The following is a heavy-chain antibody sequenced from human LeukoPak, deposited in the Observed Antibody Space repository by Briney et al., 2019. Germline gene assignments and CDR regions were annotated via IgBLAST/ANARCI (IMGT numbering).Heavy chain of an antibody. CDR3: ARDLGYYDSRGLDY. CDR1: GFTFSNYG. CDR2: ISSSSSTI. Sequence: GGSLRLSCTASGFTFSNYGIHWVRQAPGKGLEWVSYISSSSSTIYYADSVKGRFTISRDNAKNSLYLQMNSLRAEDTAVYYCARDLGYYDSRGLDYWGQGTLVTVSS. D-gene: IGHD3-22*01. J-gene: IGHJ4*02. V-gene: IGHV3-48*04.